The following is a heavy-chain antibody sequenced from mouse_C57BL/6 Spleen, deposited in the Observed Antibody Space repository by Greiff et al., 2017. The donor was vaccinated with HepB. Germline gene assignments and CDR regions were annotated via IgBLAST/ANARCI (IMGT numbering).Heavy chain of an antibody. CDR2: IYPGDGDT. CDR3: ARAGDYYGGDY. D-gene: IGHD1-1*01. J-gene: IGHJ4*01. Sequence: VQLQQSGPELVKPGASVKISCKASGYAFSSSWMNWVKQRPGKGLEWIGRIYPGDGDTNYNGKFKGKATLTADKSSSTAYMQLSSLTSEDSAVYVCARAGDYYGGDYWGQGTSVTVSS. CDR1: GYAFSSSW. V-gene: IGHV1-82*01.